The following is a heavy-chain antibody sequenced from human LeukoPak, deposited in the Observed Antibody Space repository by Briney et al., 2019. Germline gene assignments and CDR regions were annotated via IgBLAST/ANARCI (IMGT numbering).Heavy chain of an antibody. CDR2: ISGSGGST. CDR3: AKDGGYSSGYYPEYFQH. D-gene: IGHD3-22*01. V-gene: IGHV3-23*01. CDR1: GFTFSSYA. J-gene: IGHJ1*01. Sequence: GGSLRLSCAASGFTFSSYAMSWVRQAPGKGLEWVSAISGSGGSTYYADSVKGRFTISRDNSKNTLYLQMNSLRAEDTAVYYCAKDGGYSSGYYPEYFQHWGQGTLVTVSS.